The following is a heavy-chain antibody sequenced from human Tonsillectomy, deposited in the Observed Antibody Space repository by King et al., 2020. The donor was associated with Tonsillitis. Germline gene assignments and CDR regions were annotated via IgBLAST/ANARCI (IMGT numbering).Heavy chain of an antibody. CDR2: IYWDDDK. CDR1: GFSVSTSGVG. J-gene: IGHJ4*02. V-gene: IGHV2-5*02. CDR3: ARYTHYYDSSTYESTGFDY. D-gene: IGHD3-22*01. Sequence: TLKESGPTLVEPPQTLTLTCTFSGFSVSTSGVGVGWVRQPPGKALDWLALIYWDDDKRYSPSLKSRLTITKDTSKNQVVLTMTDMDPVDTATYYCARYTHYYDSSTYESTGFDYWGQGTLVTVSS.